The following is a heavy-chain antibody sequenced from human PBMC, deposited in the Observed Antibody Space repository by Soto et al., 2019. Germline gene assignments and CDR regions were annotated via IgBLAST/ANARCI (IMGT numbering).Heavy chain of an antibody. J-gene: IGHJ6*02. CDR3: AKRGVASYGMDV. D-gene: IGHD2-15*01. CDR1: GYTFTGYY. V-gene: IGHV1-2*02. Sequence: ASVKVSCKASGYTFTGYYMHWVRQAPGQGLEWMGWINPNSGGTNYAQKFQGRVTMTRGTSISTAYMELSRLRSDDTAVYYCAKRGVASYGMDVWGQGTTVTVSS. CDR2: INPNSGGT.